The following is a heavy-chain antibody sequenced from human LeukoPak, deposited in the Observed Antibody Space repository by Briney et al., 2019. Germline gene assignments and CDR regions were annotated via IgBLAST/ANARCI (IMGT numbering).Heavy chain of an antibody. CDR3: ARDPGGSSSWYPVSYYYYGMDV. Sequence: GGSLRLSCAASGFTFSSYWMSWVRQAPGKGLEWVANIKQDGSEKYYVDSVRGRFTISRDNAENSLYLQMNSPRAEDTAVYYCARDPGGSSSWYPVSYYYYGMDVWGQGTTVTVSS. J-gene: IGHJ6*02. V-gene: IGHV3-7*03. CDR2: IKQDGSEK. D-gene: IGHD6-13*01. CDR1: GFTFSSYW.